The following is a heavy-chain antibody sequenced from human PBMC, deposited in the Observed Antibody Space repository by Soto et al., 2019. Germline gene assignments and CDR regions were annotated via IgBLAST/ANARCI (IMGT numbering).Heavy chain of an antibody. CDR1: GFTFSSYG. Sequence: QVQLVESGGVVVQPGRSLRLSCAASGFTFSSYGMHWVRQAPGKGLQWVAVISYAGSSKYYADSVKGRFTISRYNSTNTLYLQMNSLRAQHTAVYYCAKEAFVVVTAPDFDYWAQGTLVTASS. V-gene: IGHV3-30*18. D-gene: IGHD2-21*02. CDR3: AKEAFVVVTAPDFDY. CDR2: ISYAGSSK. J-gene: IGHJ4*02.